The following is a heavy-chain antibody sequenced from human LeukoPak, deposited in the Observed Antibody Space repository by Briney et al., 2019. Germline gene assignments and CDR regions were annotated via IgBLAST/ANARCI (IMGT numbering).Heavy chain of an antibody. J-gene: IGHJ4*02. D-gene: IGHD3-16*02. CDR3: AKDGVITFGGVIVPTYFDY. CDR2: ISWNSGSI. CDR1: GFTFSSYW. Sequence: PGGSLRLSCAASGFTFSSYWMHWVRQAPGKGLEWVSGISWNSGSIGYADSVKGRFTISRDNAKNSLYLQMNSLRAEDTALYYCAKDGVITFGGVIVPTYFDYWGQGTLVTVSS. V-gene: IGHV3-9*01.